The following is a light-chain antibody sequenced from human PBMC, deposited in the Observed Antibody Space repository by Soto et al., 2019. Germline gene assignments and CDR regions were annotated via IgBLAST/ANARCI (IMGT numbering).Light chain of an antibody. CDR2: WAS. CDR3: QQYYSSPRT. V-gene: IGKV4-1*01. CDR1: QSVLYSSTNKNY. Sequence: DIVMTQSPDSLAVSLGERATINCKSSQSVLYSSTNKNYLAWYQQKAGQPPKLLIYWASTRESGVPDRSSGSGSAADFSLTISSLQAEDVAVYYCQQYYSSPRTFGQGTKLEIK. J-gene: IGKJ2*01.